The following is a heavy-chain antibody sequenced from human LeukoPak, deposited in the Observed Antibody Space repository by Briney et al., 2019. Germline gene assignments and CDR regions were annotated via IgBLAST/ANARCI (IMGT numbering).Heavy chain of an antibody. CDR1: GFTFSSYF. V-gene: IGHV3-21*01. CDR3: ARAGIYGGGKSYAFDV. D-gene: IGHD4-23*01. Sequence: PGGSLRLSCAASGFTFSSYFMNWVRQAPGKGLEWVSSISYSSDYIYYADSLQGRFTISRDNARNSLYLQMNSLRAEDTAVYYCARAGIYGGGKSYAFDVWGQGTTVIVSS. J-gene: IGHJ3*01. CDR2: ISYSSDYI.